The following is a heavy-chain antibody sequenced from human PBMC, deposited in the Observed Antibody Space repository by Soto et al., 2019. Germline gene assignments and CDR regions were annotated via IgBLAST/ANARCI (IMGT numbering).Heavy chain of an antibody. CDR2: IYYSGST. D-gene: IGHD4-17*01. Sequence: QLQLQESGPGLVKPSETLSLTCTVSGGSISSSSYYWGWIRQPPGKGLEWIGSIYYSGSTYYNPSLKSRVTISVDTSKNQFSLKLSSVTAADTAVYYCARAGDTTVTTGDLDYWGQGTLVTVSS. J-gene: IGHJ4*02. V-gene: IGHV4-39*01. CDR1: GGSISSSSYY. CDR3: ARAGDTTVTTGDLDY.